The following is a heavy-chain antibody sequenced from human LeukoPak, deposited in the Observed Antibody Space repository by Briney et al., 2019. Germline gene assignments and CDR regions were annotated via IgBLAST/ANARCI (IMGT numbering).Heavy chain of an antibody. Sequence: PGGSLRLSCAASGFTFSSYAMHWVRQAPGKGLEWVAIIPYDGTNKYYADSVKGRFTISRDNSKNTLYLQMNSLRVEDTAIYYCARDRPGGSGGNWFDPWGQGTLVTVSS. D-gene: IGHD3-10*01. CDR3: ARDRPGGSGGNWFDP. V-gene: IGHV3-30-3*01. CDR2: IPYDGTNK. J-gene: IGHJ5*02. CDR1: GFTFSSYA.